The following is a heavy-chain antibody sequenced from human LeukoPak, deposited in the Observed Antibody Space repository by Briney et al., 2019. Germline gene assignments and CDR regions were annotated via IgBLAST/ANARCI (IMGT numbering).Heavy chain of an antibody. CDR1: GFSVSTTY. CDR2: LYTGGGT. Sequence: GGSLRLSCAASGFSVSTTYMCWVPETLEKGLQWVSVLYTGGGTDHANSVKGRFTISRDSSKNTLSLQMNNLRAEDTAIYYCTRSGYRHPYHFDSWGQGTLVIVSS. CDR3: TRSGYRHPYHFDS. J-gene: IGHJ4*02. D-gene: IGHD3-22*01. V-gene: IGHV3-53*01.